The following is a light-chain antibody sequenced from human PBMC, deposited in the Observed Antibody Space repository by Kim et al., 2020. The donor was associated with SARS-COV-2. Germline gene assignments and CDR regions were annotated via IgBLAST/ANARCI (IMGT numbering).Light chain of an antibody. CDR1: QTLSNS. J-gene: IGKJ4*01. V-gene: IGKV3-15*01. CDR3: QQYYNWPLT. CDR2: DAF. Sequence: SVSPGEGATLTCRASQTLSNSVAWYQQKPGQAPRLLIYDAFTRATGSPARFSGSGSGTEFTLTISSLQSEDFAVYYCQQYYNWPLTFGGGTKVDIK.